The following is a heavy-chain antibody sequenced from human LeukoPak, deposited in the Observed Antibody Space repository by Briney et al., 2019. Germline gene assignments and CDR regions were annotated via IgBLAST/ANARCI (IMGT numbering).Heavy chain of an antibody. D-gene: IGHD3-10*01. Sequence: SETLSLTCTVSGGSISSSSYYWGWIRQPPGKGLEWIGSIYYSGSTYYNPSLKSRVTISVDTSKNQFSLKLSSVTAADTAVYYCATKFGDYYGSYFDYWGQGTLVTVSS. CDR1: GGSISSSSYY. J-gene: IGHJ4*02. CDR2: IYYSGST. V-gene: IGHV4-39*01. CDR3: ATKFGDYYGSYFDY.